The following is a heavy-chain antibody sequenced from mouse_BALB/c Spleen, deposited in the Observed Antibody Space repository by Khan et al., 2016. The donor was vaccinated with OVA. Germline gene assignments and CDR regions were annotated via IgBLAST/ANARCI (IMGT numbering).Heavy chain of an antibody. CDR3: ARRNYFGYTFAY. V-gene: IGHV1-77*01. CDR1: GYTFTDYH. CDR2: ISPGSGDT. Sequence: QMQLEESGAELARPGASVKLSCKASGYTFTDYHINWVKQRTGQGLEWIGEISPGSGDTYYNERFKGKATLTADKSSSTAYMQLGCLTSEASAVYFCARRNYFGYTFAYWGQGTLVTVSA. J-gene: IGHJ3*01. D-gene: IGHD1-2*01.